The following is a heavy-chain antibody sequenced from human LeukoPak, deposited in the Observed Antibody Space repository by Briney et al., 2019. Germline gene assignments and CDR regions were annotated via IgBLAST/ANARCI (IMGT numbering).Heavy chain of an antibody. CDR1: GFTFSSYA. V-gene: IGHV3-30*04. Sequence: GGSLRLSCAASGFTFSSYAMHWVRQAPGKGLEWVAVISYDGSNKYYADSVKGRFTISRDNSKNTLYLQMNSLRAEDTAVYYCARDGLNYYDSSGYFHYWGQGTLVTVSS. CDR2: ISYDGSNK. J-gene: IGHJ4*02. D-gene: IGHD3-22*01. CDR3: ARDGLNYYDSSGYFHY.